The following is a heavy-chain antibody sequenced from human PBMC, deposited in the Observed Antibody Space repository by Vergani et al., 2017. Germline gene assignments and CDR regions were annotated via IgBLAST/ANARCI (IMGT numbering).Heavy chain of an antibody. V-gene: IGHV1-58*02. Sequence: QLVQSGAELKKPGASVSVSCKASGFTFTSSAMQWVRQARGQRLEWIGWIVVGSGNTNYAQKFQERVTITRDMSTSTAYMELSSLRSEDTAVYYCAAVSDGGIAAACNYWGQGTLVTVSS. CDR1: GFTFTSSA. CDR2: IVVGSGNT. J-gene: IGHJ4*02. D-gene: IGHD6-13*01. CDR3: AAVSDGGIAAACNY.